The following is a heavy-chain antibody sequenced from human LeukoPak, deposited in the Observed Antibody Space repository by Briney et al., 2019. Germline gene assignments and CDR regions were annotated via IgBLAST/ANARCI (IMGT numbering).Heavy chain of an antibody. D-gene: IGHD2-2*01. CDR3: ARDSSSTRCCSGGNS. CDR2: VKQDGSEK. V-gene: IGHV3-7*04. Sequence: PGGSLRLSCAASGFTFSSYWMIWVRQAPGKGLEWVANVKQDGSEKYYVDSVKGRFTIYTANAKNPLYLQMTSLRAEGPAVSYCARDSSSTRCCSGGNSWGQGTLVTVSS. J-gene: IGHJ4*02. CDR1: GFTFSSYW.